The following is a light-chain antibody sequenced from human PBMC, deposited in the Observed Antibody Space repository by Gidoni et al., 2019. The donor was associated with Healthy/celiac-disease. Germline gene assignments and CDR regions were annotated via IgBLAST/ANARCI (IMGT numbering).Light chain of an antibody. V-gene: IGKV3-15*01. CDR2: GAS. Sequence: EIVMTQHPATLSVSPGERATLSCRASPSVSSNLAWYQQKPGQAPRLLINGASTRATGIPARFSGSGSGTEFTLTISSPQSEDFAVYYCQQYNNWRRLTFGGGTKVEIK. J-gene: IGKJ4*01. CDR3: QQYNNWRRLT. CDR1: PSVSSN.